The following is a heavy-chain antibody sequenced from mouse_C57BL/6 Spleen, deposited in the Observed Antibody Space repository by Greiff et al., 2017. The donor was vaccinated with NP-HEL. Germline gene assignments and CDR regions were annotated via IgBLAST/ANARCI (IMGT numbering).Heavy chain of an antibody. CDR2: IYPGDGDT. V-gene: IGHV1-82*01. J-gene: IGHJ2*01. Sequence: LQESGPELVKPGASVKISCKASGYAFSSSWMNWVKQRPGKGLEWIGRIYPGDGDTNYNGKFKGKATLTADKSSSTAYMQLSSLTSEDSAVYFCARLLRSTFDYWGQGTTLTVSS. CDR1: GYAFSSSW. CDR3: ARLLRSTFDY. D-gene: IGHD1-1*01.